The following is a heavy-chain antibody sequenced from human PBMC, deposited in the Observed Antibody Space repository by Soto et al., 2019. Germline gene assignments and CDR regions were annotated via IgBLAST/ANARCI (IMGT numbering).Heavy chain of an antibody. Sequence: NPSATLSLTCTVSGGSISSGGYYWSWIRQHPGKGLEWIGYIYYSGSTYYNPSLKSRVTISVDTSKNQFSLKLSSVTAADTAVYYCARYPRYCSGGSCPGRAFDYWGQGTLVTVSS. CDR3: ARYPRYCSGGSCPGRAFDY. J-gene: IGHJ4*02. CDR2: IYYSGST. CDR1: GGSISSGGYY. D-gene: IGHD2-15*01. V-gene: IGHV4-31*03.